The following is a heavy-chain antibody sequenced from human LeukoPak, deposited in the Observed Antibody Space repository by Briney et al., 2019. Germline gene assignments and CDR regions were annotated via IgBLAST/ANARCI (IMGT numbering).Heavy chain of an antibody. J-gene: IGHJ4*02. CDR1: GFTFSSYG. CDR2: IWYDGSNK. V-gene: IGHV3-33*01. D-gene: IGHD6-13*01. Sequence: PGRSLRLSCAASGFTFSSYGMHWVRQAPGTGLEGVAVIWYDGSNKYYADSVKGRFTISRDNAKNSLYLQMSSLRAEVTAMYYCARVGVGSSSREDLFDYWGQGTLVTVSS. CDR3: ARVGVGSSSREDLFDY.